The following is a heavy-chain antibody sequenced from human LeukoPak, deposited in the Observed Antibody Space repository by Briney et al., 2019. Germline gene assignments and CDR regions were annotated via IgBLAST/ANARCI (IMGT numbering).Heavy chain of an antibody. CDR3: ARGKYSFDY. Sequence: GGCLRLSCAASGFTFSDSYMSWIRQAPGKGLEYISYISSSGSTIYYADSVKGRFTLSRDNAKNSLSLEMNSLRAEDTAVYYCARGKYSFDYWGQGTLVTVSS. CDR2: ISSSGSTI. V-gene: IGHV3-11*01. CDR1: GFTFSDSY. J-gene: IGHJ4*02.